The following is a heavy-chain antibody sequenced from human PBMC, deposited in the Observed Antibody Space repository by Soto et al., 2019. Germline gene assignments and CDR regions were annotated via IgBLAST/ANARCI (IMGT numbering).Heavy chain of an antibody. V-gene: IGHV4-31*03. CDR1: GGSISSGGYY. J-gene: IGHJ2*01. D-gene: IGHD1-26*01. CDR3: ARDKGGATILHFAL. Sequence: QVQLQESGPGLVKPSQTLSLTCTVSGGSISSGGYYWSWIRQHPGKGLEWIGYIDYSGSTYYNPSLKSRVTISVDTSKNQSSLKLSSVTAADTAVYYCARDKGGATILHFALWGRGTLVTVSS. CDR2: IDYSGST.